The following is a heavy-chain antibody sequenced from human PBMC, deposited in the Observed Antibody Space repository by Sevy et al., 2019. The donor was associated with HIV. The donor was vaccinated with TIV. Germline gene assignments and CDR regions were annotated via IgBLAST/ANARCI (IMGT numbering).Heavy chain of an antibody. Sequence: GGSLRLSCAASGFTFSNAWMSWVRQAPGKGLEWVGRIKSKTDGGTKDYAEPVKGRFTISREDSKNTLYLQMNSLKTEDTAVYYCTTDSSGYYYGDAFDIWGQGTMVTVSS. V-gene: IGHV3-15*01. CDR3: TTDSSGYYYGDAFDI. J-gene: IGHJ3*02. CDR1: GFTFSNAW. D-gene: IGHD3-22*01. CDR2: IKSKTDGGTK.